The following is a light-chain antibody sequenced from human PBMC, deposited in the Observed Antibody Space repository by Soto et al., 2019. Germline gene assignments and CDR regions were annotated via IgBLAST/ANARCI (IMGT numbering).Light chain of an antibody. CDR2: ATS. J-gene: IGKJ4*01. V-gene: IGKV1-39*01. CDR1: QTPRTF. Sequence: DIQMTQSPSSLSASVGDRVTITCRASQTPRTFLNWYQQKPGKAPKLLIYATSTLQSGVPSRFSGSGSGTDFTLTISSLQPEDVATYYCQKCKVAPFTFGGGTKVDNK. CDR3: QKCKVAPFT.